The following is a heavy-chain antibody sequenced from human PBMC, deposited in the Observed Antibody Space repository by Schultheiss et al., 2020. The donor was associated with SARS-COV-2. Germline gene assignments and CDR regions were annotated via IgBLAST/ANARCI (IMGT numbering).Heavy chain of an antibody. J-gene: IGHJ5*02. D-gene: IGHD2-2*01. CDR2: IYTSGST. Sequence: SQTLSLTCTVSFGSISGYYWSWIRQPAGKGLEWIGRIYTSGSTNYNPSLKSRVTISVDTSKNQFSLKLSSVTAADTAVYYCAREGGPYCSSTSCYPWFDPWGQGTLVTVSS. V-gene: IGHV4-4*07. CDR1: FGSISGYY. CDR3: AREGGPYCSSTSCYPWFDP.